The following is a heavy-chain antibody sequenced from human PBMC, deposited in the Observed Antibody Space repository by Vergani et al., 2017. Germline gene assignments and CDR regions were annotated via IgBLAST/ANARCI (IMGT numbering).Heavy chain of an antibody. CDR1: GFSLNTRGVS. D-gene: IGHD1-1*01. V-gene: IGHV2-5*04. CDR2: IYWNDDQ. CDR3: VYRRTECGATGCFYQFDYYEDMGV. J-gene: IGHJ6*03. Sequence: QITLKESGPTLVKPTQTLTLTCTFSGFSLNTRGVSVAWIRQPPGKALDWLALIYWNDDQHYSPSLNNRVTITKDTSKNQVGLTMTKMEYVDTGTYYCVYRRTECGATGCFYQFDYYEDMGVWGKGNTGNVSS.